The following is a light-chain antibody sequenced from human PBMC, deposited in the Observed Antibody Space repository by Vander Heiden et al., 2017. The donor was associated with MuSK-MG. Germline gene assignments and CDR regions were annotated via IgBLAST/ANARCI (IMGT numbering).Light chain of an antibody. CDR1: NIGSKS. V-gene: IGLV3-21*02. J-gene: IGLJ2*01. Sequence: SYVLTQPPSVSVAPGQTARITCGGNNIGSKSVHWYQQKPGQAPVLVVYEDSDRPSGIPGRISGSNAGNTATLTISRVEAGDEADYYIQVWDRVFGGGTKLTVL. CDR3: QVWDRV. CDR2: EDS.